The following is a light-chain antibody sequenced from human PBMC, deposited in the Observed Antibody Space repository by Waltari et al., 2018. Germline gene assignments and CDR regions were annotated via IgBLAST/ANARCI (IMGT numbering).Light chain of an antibody. Sequence: QSALTQPASVSASPGQSITISCTGTTSDIGSVNYVSWYQQHPGRAPKLMIDDVNNRPSGVSIRFSGSKSFNAASLTISGLQAEDEADYYCSSYTTNTRVFGGGTKLTV. V-gene: IGLV2-14*03. CDR1: TSDIGSVNY. CDR3: SSYTTNTRV. J-gene: IGLJ2*01. CDR2: DVN.